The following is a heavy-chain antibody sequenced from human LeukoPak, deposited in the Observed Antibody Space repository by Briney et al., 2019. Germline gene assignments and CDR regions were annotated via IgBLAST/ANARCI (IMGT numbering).Heavy chain of an antibody. CDR3: AKDARRTDGWYYFDY. Sequence: SETLSLTCTVSGGSISSGGYYWSWIRQHPGKGLDWIGYIYYSGSTYYNPSLKSRVTISVDTSKNQFSLNLSSVTAADTAVYYCAKDARRTDGWYYFDYWGQGALVTVSS. V-gene: IGHV4-31*03. J-gene: IGHJ4*02. CDR1: GGSISSGGYY. D-gene: IGHD6-19*01. CDR2: IYYSGST.